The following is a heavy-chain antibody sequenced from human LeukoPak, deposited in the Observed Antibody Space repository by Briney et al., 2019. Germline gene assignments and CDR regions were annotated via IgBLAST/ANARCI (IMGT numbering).Heavy chain of an antibody. CDR3: ARQLVIVVVPAAMMG. V-gene: IGHV4-34*01. D-gene: IGHD2-2*01. Sequence: SETLSLTCAVYGGSFSGYYWSWIRQPPGKGLEWIGSIYYSGSTYYNPSLKSRVTISVDTSKNPFSLKLSSVTAADTAVYYCARQLVIVVVPAAMMGWGQGTLVTVSS. CDR2: IYYSGST. CDR1: GGSFSGYY. J-gene: IGHJ4*02.